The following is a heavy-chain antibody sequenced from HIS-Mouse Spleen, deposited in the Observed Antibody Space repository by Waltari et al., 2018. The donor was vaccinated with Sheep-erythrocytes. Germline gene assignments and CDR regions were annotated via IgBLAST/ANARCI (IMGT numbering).Heavy chain of an antibody. D-gene: IGHD1-26*01. V-gene: IGHV4-59*08. CDR1: GGSISSYY. CDR3: ARLELGQFDY. CDR2: IYYSGST. Sequence: QVQLQESGPGLVKPSETLSLTCTVSGGSISSYYWSWIRQPPGKGLEWIGYIYYSGSTHYNPALKMRVTISVDTSKNQFSLKLSSVTAADTAVYYCARLELGQFDYWGQGTLVTVSS. J-gene: IGHJ4*02.